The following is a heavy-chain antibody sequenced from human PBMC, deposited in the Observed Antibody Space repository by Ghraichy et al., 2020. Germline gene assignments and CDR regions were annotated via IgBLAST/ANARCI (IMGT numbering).Heavy chain of an antibody. J-gene: IGHJ6*02. V-gene: IGHV3-48*02. CDR3: ARGSRVVRFYYYDGMDV. Sequence: GGSLRLSCVGSGFPFSSYSFNWVRQSPGKGLEWVSYITGGGRTKSYADSVKGRFTISRDNAQNSLYLQMNSLRDEDTAVYYCARGSRVVRFYYYDGMDVWGQGTTVTVSS. D-gene: IGHD4-23*01. CDR1: GFPFSSYS. CDR2: ITGGGRTK.